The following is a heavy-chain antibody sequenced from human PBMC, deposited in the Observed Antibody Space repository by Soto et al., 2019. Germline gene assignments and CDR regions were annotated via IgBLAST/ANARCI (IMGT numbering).Heavy chain of an antibody. CDR3: ARDRYYYDSSGYYSDAFEI. Sequence: QVQLVQSGAEVKKPASSVKVSCKASGGTFSSYTISWVRQAPGQGLEWMGRIIPILGIANYAQKFQGRVTITADKSTSTAYMELSSLRSEDTAVYYCARDRYYYDSSGYYSDAFEIWGQGTMVTVSS. J-gene: IGHJ3*02. CDR1: GGTFSSYT. D-gene: IGHD3-22*01. CDR2: IIPILGIA. V-gene: IGHV1-69*08.